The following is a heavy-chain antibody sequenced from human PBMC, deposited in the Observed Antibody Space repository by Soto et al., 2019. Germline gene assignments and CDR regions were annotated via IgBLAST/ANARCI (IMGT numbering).Heavy chain of an antibody. CDR1: GFTFRDYA. CDR2: ISSDATNK. Sequence: QVQLVESGGGVVQPGRSLRLSCAASGFTFRDYAMHWVRQARGKGLEWVTLISSDATNKYLADSVKGRFTISRDNSKNTLYLQMNSLRVEDTGLYYCARQGMAARKYYSTYLDVWGQGTTVIV. D-gene: IGHD6-6*01. V-gene: IGHV3-30-3*01. J-gene: IGHJ6*02. CDR3: ARQGMAARKYYSTYLDV.